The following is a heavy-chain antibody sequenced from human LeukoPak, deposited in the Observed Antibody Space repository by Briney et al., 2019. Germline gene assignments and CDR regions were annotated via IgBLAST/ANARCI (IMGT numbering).Heavy chain of an antibody. V-gene: IGHV4-39*01. D-gene: IGHD6-13*01. J-gene: IGHJ4*02. CDR3: ARQSGPYASRWFDY. CDR1: GGSISSSSYY. Sequence: SETLSLTCTVSGGSISSSSYYWGGIRQPPGKGVEWIGSIYYSGSTYYNPSLESRVTISVDTSKNQFSLKLSSVTAADTAVYYCARQSGPYASRWFDYWGQGTLVTVSS. CDR2: IYYSGST.